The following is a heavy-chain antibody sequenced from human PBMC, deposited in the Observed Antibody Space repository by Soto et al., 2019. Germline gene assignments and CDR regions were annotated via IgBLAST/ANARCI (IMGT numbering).Heavy chain of an antibody. J-gene: IGHJ4*02. CDR1: GFTFSDYY. V-gene: IGHV3-11*01. CDR2: ISSSGSTI. Sequence: QVQLVESGGGLVKPGGSLRLSCAASGFTFSDYYMSWIRQAPGKGLEWVSYISSSGSTIFYADSVKGRFTISRDPAKNSLYLQMNSLRAEDTAVYYCARVERGITIFGVVIPPFDYWGQGTLVTVSS. CDR3: ARVERGITIFGVVIPPFDY. D-gene: IGHD3-3*01.